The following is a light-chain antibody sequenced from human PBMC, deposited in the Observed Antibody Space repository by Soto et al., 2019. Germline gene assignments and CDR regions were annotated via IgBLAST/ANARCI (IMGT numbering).Light chain of an antibody. CDR1: QSVLYSSNNKNY. Sequence: DIVMTQSPDSLAVSLGERATINCKSSQSVLYSSNNKNYLAWYQQRPGQPPKLLIYWTSTRESGFPDRFSGSGSGTDFTLTITSLQAEDVAVYYCQQYESTPPTFGQGTKLEIK. CDR3: QQYESTPPT. CDR2: WTS. V-gene: IGKV4-1*01. J-gene: IGKJ2*01.